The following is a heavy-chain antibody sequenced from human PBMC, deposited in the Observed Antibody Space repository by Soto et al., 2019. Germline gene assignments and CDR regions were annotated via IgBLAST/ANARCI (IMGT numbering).Heavy chain of an antibody. J-gene: IGHJ6*02. CDR3: AGWSPPPATGIAAAGTYYYYGMDV. CDR1: GYTFTSYY. Sequence: ASVKVSCKASGYTFTSYYMHWVRQAPGQGLEWMGIINPSGGSTSYAQKFQGRVTMTRDTSTSTVYMELNSLRSEDTAVYYCAGWSPPPATGIAAAGTYYYYGMDVWGQGTTVTVSS. CDR2: INPSGGST. D-gene: IGHD6-13*01. V-gene: IGHV1-46*03.